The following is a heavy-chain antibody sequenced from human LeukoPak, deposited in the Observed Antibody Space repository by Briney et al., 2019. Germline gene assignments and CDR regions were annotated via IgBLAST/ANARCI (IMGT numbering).Heavy chain of an antibody. CDR1: GGTFSSYA. CDR3: ARGSVGSGTYSS. CDR2: IIPIFGTA. D-gene: IGHD3-10*01. J-gene: IGHJ5*02. V-gene: IGHV1-69*06. Sequence: AASVKVSCKASGGTFSSYAISWVRQAPGQGLEWMGGIIPIFGTANYAQKFQGRVTITADKSTSTAYMELSSLRSEDTAVYYCARGSVGSGTYSSWGQGTLVTVSS.